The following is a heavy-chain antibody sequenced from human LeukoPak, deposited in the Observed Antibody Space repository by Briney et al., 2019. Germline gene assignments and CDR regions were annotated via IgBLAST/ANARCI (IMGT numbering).Heavy chain of an antibody. J-gene: IGHJ4*02. CDR2: IKQDGSDN. Sequence: GGSLRLSCAASGFTFSTYWMSWVSRAPGKGLEWVANIKQDGSDNYYVDSVKGRFTISRDNAKNSLYLQMNSLRAEDTAVYYCARVGSYWDLDYWGQGTLVTVSS. CDR3: ARVGSYWDLDY. CDR1: GFTFSTYW. V-gene: IGHV3-7*01. D-gene: IGHD1-26*01.